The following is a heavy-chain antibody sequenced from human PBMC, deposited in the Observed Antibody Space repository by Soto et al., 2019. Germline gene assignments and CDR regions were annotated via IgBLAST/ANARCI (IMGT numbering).Heavy chain of an antibody. Sequence: SVKVSCKASGGTFSSYAISWVRQAPGQGLEWMGGIIPIFGTANYAQKFQGRVTITADESTSTAYMELSSLRSEDTAVYYCASNSSSPRGYFDYWGQGTLVTVSS. D-gene: IGHD6-6*01. J-gene: IGHJ4*02. CDR3: ASNSSSPRGYFDY. CDR2: IIPIFGTA. CDR1: GGTFSSYA. V-gene: IGHV1-69*13.